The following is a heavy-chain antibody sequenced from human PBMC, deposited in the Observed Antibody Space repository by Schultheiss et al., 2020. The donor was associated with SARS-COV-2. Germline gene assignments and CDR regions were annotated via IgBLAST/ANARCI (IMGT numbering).Heavy chain of an antibody. V-gene: IGHV1-18*01. D-gene: IGHD2-8*01. J-gene: IGHJ4*02. CDR2: ISAYNGNT. Sequence: ASVKVSCKASGYIFTSYGISWVRQAPGQGLEWMGWISAYNGNTNYAHKVQGRVTMTTDTSTSTAYMELRSLRSDDTAVYYCARDQLPYCTNGVCPFDYWGQGTLVTVSS. CDR3: ARDQLPYCTNGVCPFDY. CDR1: GYIFTSYG.